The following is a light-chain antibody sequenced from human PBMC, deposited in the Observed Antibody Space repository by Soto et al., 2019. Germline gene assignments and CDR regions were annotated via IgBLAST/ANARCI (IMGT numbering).Light chain of an antibody. J-gene: IGKJ4*01. CDR3: QQYNAN. V-gene: IGKV1-5*01. Sequence: DIQMTQSPSTLSASVGDRVTITCRASQSIRSWLAWYQQKPGKAPSLLIYDASNLASGVPSRFSGSGSGTEFTLTISSLQPDDFATYYCQQYNANFGGGTKVDIK. CDR1: QSIRSW. CDR2: DAS.